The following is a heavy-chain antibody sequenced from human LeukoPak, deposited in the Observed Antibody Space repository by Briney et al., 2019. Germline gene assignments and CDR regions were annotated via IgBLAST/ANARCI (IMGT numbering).Heavy chain of an antibody. J-gene: IGHJ4*02. CDR3: AKGLNTVTFSYFDC. V-gene: IGHV3-23*01. CDR2: LSGSGGST. D-gene: IGHD4-4*01. CDR1: GFTFSHYG. Sequence: GGSLRLSCAASGFTFSHYGMSWVRQAPGKGLEWVSALSGSGGSTFYADSVKGRFTISRDNPKNTLFLQMNSLRAEDTAVYYCAKGLNTVTFSYFDCWGQGILVTVSS.